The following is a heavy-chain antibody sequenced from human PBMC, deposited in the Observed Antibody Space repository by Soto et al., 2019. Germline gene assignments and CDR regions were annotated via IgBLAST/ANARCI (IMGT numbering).Heavy chain of an antibody. CDR3: AKLAGQYFDSSGYYRASDY. Sequence: GGSLRLSCAAPGFTFSDYAMSWVRQAPEKGLEWVSAISARGGSTFYADSVKGRFTISRDNSKNTLYLQMNGLGADDTATYYCAKLAGQYFDSSGYYRASDYWGQGT. CDR1: GFTFSDYA. V-gene: IGHV3-23*01. D-gene: IGHD3-22*01. CDR2: ISARGGST. J-gene: IGHJ4*02.